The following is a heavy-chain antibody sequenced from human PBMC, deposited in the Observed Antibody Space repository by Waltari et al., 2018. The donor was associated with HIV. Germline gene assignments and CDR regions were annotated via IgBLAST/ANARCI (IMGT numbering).Heavy chain of an antibody. CDR3: ARDQEFMTTVTPLAY. V-gene: IGHV3-33*01. J-gene: IGHJ4*02. Sequence: QVQLVESGGGVVQPGGSLRLSCAASVFPFNNYDIHWVRQAPGKGLEWVAVIWYDGSKTYYEGSVKGRFTISRDTSKNTVYLQMSSLRAEDTALYYCARDQEFMTTVTPLAYWGQGTPVTVSS. D-gene: IGHD4-4*01. CDR1: VFPFNNYD. CDR2: IWYDGSKT.